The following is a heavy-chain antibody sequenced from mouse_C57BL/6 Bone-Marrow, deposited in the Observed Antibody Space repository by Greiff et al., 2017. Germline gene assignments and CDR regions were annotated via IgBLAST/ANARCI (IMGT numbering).Heavy chain of an antibody. J-gene: IGHJ4*01. D-gene: IGHD2-5*01. V-gene: IGHV5-17*01. CDR3: ATNYSNFYAMDY. CDR1: GFTFSDYG. Sequence: DVMLVESGGGLVKPGGSLKLSCAASGFTFSDYGMHWVRQAPEKGLEWVAYISSGSSTIYYADTVKGRFTISRDNAKNTLFLQMTSLRSEDTAMYYCATNYSNFYAMDYWGQGTSVTVSS. CDR2: ISSGSSTI.